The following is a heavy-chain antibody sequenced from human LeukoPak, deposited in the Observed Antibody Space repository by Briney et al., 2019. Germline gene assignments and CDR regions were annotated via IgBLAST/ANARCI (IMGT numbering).Heavy chain of an antibody. D-gene: IGHD6-13*01. Sequence: GGSLRLSCAASGFTFSNYAMHWVRQAPGKGLEWVAIISYDGNDKYYTDSVKGRFTISRDKSKNTLYLQMNSLRAEDTAVYYCARDSGTFDYWGQGTLVTVSS. CDR3: ARDSGTFDY. CDR1: GFTFSNYA. CDR2: ISYDGNDK. V-gene: IGHV3-30-3*01. J-gene: IGHJ4*02.